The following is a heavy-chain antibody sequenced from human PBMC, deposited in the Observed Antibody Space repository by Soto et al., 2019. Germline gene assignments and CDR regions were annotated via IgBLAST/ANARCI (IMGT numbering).Heavy chain of an antibody. J-gene: IGHJ4*02. CDR2: INWNTVNI. V-gene: IGHV3-9*01. D-gene: IGHD4-17*01. Sequence: GGSLRLSCTASGFTFDDFAMHWVRQVPGKGLEWVSGINWNTVNIAYADSVKGRFTISRDNGKNSLYLQMNSLKTEDTALYYCARGSHSDYGDYGYFEFWGQGALVTVSS. CDR1: GFTFDDFA. CDR3: ARGSHSDYGDYGYFEF.